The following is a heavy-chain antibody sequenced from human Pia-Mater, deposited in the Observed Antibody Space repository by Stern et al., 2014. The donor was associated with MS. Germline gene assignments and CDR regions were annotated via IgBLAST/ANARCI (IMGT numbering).Heavy chain of an antibody. D-gene: IGHD3-16*01. V-gene: IGHV7-4-1*02. CDR2: INTNTGNP. J-gene: IGHJ3*02. CDR3: ARGSAWGSDAFDI. Sequence: QLVQSGSDLKNPGASVKVFCKASGYTFTNYAMNWVRQAPGQGLEWMGWINTNTGNPTYVQGFTGRFVFSLDTSVSTAYLQISRLKAEDTAVYYCARGSAWGSDAFDIWGQGTMVTVSS. CDR1: GYTFTNYA.